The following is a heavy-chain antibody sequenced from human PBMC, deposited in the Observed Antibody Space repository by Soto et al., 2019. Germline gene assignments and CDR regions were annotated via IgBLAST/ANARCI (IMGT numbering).Heavy chain of an antibody. Sequence: QVELVQSGGEVKKPGASVKVSCKASGYNFTSHWISWVRQAPGQGLEWVGWINQNNDNSVSAHKFQDRVTLTTDTSTSTVYMELRSLTSDDPAFYYCASTPTYSRLGDHWGQGTLVTVAS. CDR2: INQNNDNS. J-gene: IGHJ4*02. CDR1: GYNFTSHW. V-gene: IGHV1-18*04. D-gene: IGHD3-22*01. CDR3: ASTPTYSRLGDH.